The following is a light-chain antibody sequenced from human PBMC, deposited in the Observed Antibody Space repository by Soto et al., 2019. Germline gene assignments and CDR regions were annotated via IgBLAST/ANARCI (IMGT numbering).Light chain of an antibody. V-gene: IGLV1-44*01. CDR1: SSNIGSKS. J-gene: IGLJ2*01. CDR3: AAWDDSLNVLV. Sequence: QSVLTQPPSVSGTPGQRVTISCSGSSSNIGSKSVSWYQHLPQTAPKLLIYSNNQRPSGVPDRFSGSKSGTSASLAISGLHSDDETQYYCAAWDDSLNVLVFGGGPKVTVL. CDR2: SNN.